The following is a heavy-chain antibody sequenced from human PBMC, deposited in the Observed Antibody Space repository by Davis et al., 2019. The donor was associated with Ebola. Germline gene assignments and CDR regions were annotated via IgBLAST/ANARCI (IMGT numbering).Heavy chain of an antibody. D-gene: IGHD2-15*01. CDR1: GYTFTSYY. J-gene: IGHJ6*02. CDR3: AREGGMVVAAYYYGMDV. V-gene: IGHV1-46*01. CDR2: INPSGGST. Sequence: ASVKVSCKASGYTFTSYYMHWVRQAPGQGLEWMGIINPSGGSTSYAQKFQGRVTMTRDTSTSTVYMELSSLRSEDTAVYYCAREGGMVVAAYYYGMDVWGQGTTVTVSS.